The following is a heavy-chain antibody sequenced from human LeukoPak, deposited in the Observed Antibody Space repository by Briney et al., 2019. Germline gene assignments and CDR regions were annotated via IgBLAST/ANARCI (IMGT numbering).Heavy chain of an antibody. CDR2: MYHSGST. V-gene: IGHV4-38-2*02. CDR3: ARDFMAAAGPIDY. J-gene: IGHJ4*02. D-gene: IGHD6-13*01. CDR1: GYSISSDYY. Sequence: KTSETLSLTCTVSGYSISSDYYWGWIRQPPGKGLEWIGSMYHSGSTYYNPSLKSRVTISVDTSKNQFSLKLSSVTAADTAVYYCARDFMAAAGPIDYWGQGTLVTVSS.